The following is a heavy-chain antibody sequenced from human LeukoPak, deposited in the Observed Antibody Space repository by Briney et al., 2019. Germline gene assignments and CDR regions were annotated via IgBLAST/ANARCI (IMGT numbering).Heavy chain of an antibody. D-gene: IGHD5-18*01. CDR2: IYYSGST. CDR1: GFTFSSYW. J-gene: IGHJ4*02. Sequence: GSLRLSCAASGFTFSSYWMSWIRQPPGKGLEWIGYIYYSGSTSYNPSLKSRVTISVDTSKNQFSLKLSSVTAADTAVYYCAREDSYGRFDYWGQGTLVTVSS. CDR3: AREDSYGRFDY. V-gene: IGHV4-59*01.